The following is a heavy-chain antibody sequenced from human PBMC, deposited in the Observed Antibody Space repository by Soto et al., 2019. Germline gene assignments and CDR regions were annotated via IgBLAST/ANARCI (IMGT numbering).Heavy chain of an antibody. CDR1: GYTFSSYG. V-gene: IGHV1-18*01. J-gene: IGHJ1*01. D-gene: IGHD2-15*01. CDR3: ARGLGYVSAGRCSDGYVQY. CDR2: ISADNGDT. Sequence: QVHLVQSGAEVKKPGASVKVSCKASGYTFSSYGINWVRQATGQGLEWTGWISADNGDTNYAQKFQGRVTMTTDTSTSTAYLGLRSLRSDDTAVYYCARGLGYVSAGRCSDGYVQYWGQGTLVTVSS.